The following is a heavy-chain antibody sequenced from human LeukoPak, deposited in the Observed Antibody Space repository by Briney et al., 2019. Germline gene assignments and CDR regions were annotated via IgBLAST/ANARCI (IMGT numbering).Heavy chain of an antibody. V-gene: IGHV3-33*06. CDR3: AKDGSGGGWKWFDP. D-gene: IGHD2-15*01. J-gene: IGHJ5*02. Sequence: QPGRSLRLSCAASGFTFTSYGFHWVRQAPGKGLEWVAVIWYDGTNKYYADSVKGRFIISRDNSKNTLYLQMNSLRAEDTAVYYCAKDGSGGGWKWFDPGGQGTLVTVSS. CDR1: GFTFTSYG. CDR2: IWYDGTNK.